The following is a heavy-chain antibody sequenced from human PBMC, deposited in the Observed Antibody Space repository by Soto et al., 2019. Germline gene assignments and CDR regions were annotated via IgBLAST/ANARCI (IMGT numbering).Heavy chain of an antibody. J-gene: IGHJ6*03. CDR2: IYSGGST. Sequence: GGSLRLSCAASGFTVSSNYMSWVRQAPGKGLEWVSVIYSGGSTYYADSVKGRFTISRDNSKNTLYLQMNSLRAEDTAVYYCARNARTRLYYMDVWGKGTTVTVSS. V-gene: IGHV3-66*01. CDR1: GFTVSSNY. CDR3: ARNARTRLYYMDV. D-gene: IGHD6-6*01.